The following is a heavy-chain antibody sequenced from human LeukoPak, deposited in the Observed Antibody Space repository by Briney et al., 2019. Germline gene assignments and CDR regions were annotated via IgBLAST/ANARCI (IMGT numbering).Heavy chain of an antibody. Sequence: GGSLRLSCAASGFTLSSYAMNWVRQAPGKGLEWVSAISGSGSAYYADSVKGRFTISRDNSKNTLYLQMNSLRAEDTAVYYCAKDSWRYFDWIDYWGQGTLVTVSS. CDR1: GFTLSSYA. J-gene: IGHJ4*02. CDR3: AKDSWRYFDWIDY. V-gene: IGHV3-23*01. D-gene: IGHD3-9*01. CDR2: ISGSGSA.